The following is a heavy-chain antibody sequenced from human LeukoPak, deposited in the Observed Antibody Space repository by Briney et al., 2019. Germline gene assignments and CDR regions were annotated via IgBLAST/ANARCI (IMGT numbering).Heavy chain of an antibody. D-gene: IGHD3-10*01. J-gene: IGHJ3*02. CDR1: GGTFSSYA. V-gene: IGHV1-69*13. CDR2: IIPIFGTA. Sequence: ASVKVSCKASGGTFSSYAISWVRQAPGQGLEWMGGIIPIFGTANYAQKFQGRVTITADESTSTAYMELSSLRSEDTAVYYCARASRGSKTEDDAFDIWGQGTMVTVSS. CDR3: ARASRGSKTEDDAFDI.